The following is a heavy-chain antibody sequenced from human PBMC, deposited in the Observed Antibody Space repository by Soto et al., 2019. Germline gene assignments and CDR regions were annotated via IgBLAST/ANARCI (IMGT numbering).Heavy chain of an antibody. J-gene: IGHJ5*02. Sequence: ASVKVSCKASGYTFTSYYMHWVRQAPGQGLEWMGIINPSGGSTSYAQKFQGRVTMTRDTSTSTVYMELSSLRSEDTAVYYCARELRLIYSSGWNWFDPWGQGTRVTVSS. CDR3: ARELRLIYSSGWNWFDP. V-gene: IGHV1-46*03. CDR2: INPSGGST. CDR1: GYTFTSYY. D-gene: IGHD6-19*01.